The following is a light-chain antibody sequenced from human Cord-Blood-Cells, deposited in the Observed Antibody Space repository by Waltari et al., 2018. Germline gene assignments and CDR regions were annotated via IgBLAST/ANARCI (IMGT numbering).Light chain of an antibody. V-gene: IGKV1-39*01. J-gene: IGKJ2*01. Sequence: DIQMTQSPSSLSASVGDRVTITCRAIQSISSYLNWDQQKPGKAPKLLIYAASSLQSGVPSRFSGSGSGTDFTLTISSLQPEDFATYYCQQSYSTPYTFGQGTKLEIK. CDR1: QSISSY. CDR2: AAS. CDR3: QQSYSTPYT.